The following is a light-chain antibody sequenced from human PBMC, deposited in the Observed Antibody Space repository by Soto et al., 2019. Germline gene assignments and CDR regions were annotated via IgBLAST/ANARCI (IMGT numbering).Light chain of an antibody. Sequence: DIPMTQSPSSVSASVGDRVTITCRASQGVSTWLAWYQQKPGKAPNLLIYTASSLQSGVPSRFSGSGSGTDFTLTISSLQPEDFATYYCQQTTTSPLTFGGGTKVEI. J-gene: IGKJ4*01. CDR3: QQTTTSPLT. CDR2: TAS. V-gene: IGKV1D-12*01. CDR1: QGVSTW.